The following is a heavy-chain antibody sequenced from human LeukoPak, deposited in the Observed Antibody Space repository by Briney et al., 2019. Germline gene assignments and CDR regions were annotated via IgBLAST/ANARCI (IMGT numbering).Heavy chain of an antibody. Sequence: PGGSLRLSCAASGFTFSSYAMSWVRQAPGKGLEWISGISGSGGSTYYADSVKGRFTISRDNSKNTLYLQMNSLRAEDTAVYYCAKAGTYYDSSGYYYVPDFDYWGQGTLVTVSS. CDR3: AKAGTYYDSSGYYYVPDFDY. CDR2: ISGSGGST. D-gene: IGHD3-22*01. V-gene: IGHV3-23*01. J-gene: IGHJ4*02. CDR1: GFTFSSYA.